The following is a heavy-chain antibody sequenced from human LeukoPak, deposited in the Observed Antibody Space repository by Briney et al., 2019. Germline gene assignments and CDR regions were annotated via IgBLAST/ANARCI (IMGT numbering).Heavy chain of an antibody. CDR3: ARGLRQLVRSWHY. J-gene: IGHJ4*02. D-gene: IGHD6-6*01. V-gene: IGHV3-21*01. CDR1: GFTFSSYS. CDR2: ISSSSSYI. Sequence: GGSLRLSCAASGFTFSSYSMNWVRQAPGKGLEWVSSISSSSSYIKYADSVKGRFTISRDNAKNSLYLQMNSLRAEDTAVYYCARGLRQLVRSWHYWGQGTLVTVSS.